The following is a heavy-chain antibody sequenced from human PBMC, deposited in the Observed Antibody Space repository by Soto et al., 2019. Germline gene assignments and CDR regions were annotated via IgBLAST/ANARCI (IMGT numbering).Heavy chain of an antibody. Sequence: PSETLSLTCTVSGGSISSYHWSWIRQPPGKGLEWIGYIYYSGSTNYNPSLKSRVTISVDTSKNQFSLKLSSVTAADTAVYYCARYAVGNWFDPWGQGTLVTVSS. CDR2: IYYSGST. D-gene: IGHD2-2*01. CDR3: ARYAVGNWFDP. CDR1: GGSISSYH. V-gene: IGHV4-59*01. J-gene: IGHJ5*02.